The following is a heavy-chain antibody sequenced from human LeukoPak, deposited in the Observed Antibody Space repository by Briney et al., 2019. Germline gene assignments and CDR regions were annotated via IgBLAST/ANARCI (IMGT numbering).Heavy chain of an antibody. CDR1: GYTFTRYG. J-gene: IGHJ4*02. CDR3: ARDNAIIPAEIADY. D-gene: IGHD2-2*01. CDR2: ISAYEGNT. V-gene: IGHV1-18*01. Sequence: ASVKVSCKTSGYTFTRYGISWVRQAPGQGLEWMGWISAYEGNTKYAQKVQGRVSMTTDTSTSTAYMELRSLRPDDTAVYYCARDNAIIPAEIADYWGQGTQVTVSS.